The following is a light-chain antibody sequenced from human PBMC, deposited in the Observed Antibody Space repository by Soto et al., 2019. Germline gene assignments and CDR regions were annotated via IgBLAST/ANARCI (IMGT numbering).Light chain of an antibody. CDR1: QSIHNNN. CDR3: QQYGGSPGT. Sequence: EIVLTQSPGTLSLSPGERATLSCRASQSIHNNNLAWYQQKRGQAPRLLIFGASIRATGIPDRFSGSGSGTDFTLHISRLEPEDFEIYYCQQYGGSPGTFGQGTRLDFK. V-gene: IGKV3-20*01. CDR2: GAS. J-gene: IGKJ5*01.